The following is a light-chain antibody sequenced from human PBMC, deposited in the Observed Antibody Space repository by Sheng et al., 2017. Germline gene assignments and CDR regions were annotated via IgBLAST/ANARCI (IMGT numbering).Light chain of an antibody. CDR2: WAS. CDR3: HQYYSLPQT. Sequence: DIVLTQSPDSLSVSLGERATINCKSSQSILYSSNNKDFLAWYQXKPGQPPKLLMYWASTRESGVPDRFSGXASGTDFTLTISSLQAEDVAVYYCHQYYSLPQTFGQGTKVEIK. V-gene: IGKV4-1*01. CDR1: QSILYSSNNKDF. J-gene: IGKJ1*01.